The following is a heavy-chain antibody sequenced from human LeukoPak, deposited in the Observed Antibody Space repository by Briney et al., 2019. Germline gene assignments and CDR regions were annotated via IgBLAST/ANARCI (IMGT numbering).Heavy chain of an antibody. V-gene: IGHV1-2*02. D-gene: IGHD2-8*02. CDR3: ARVWQCSGGVCPDVFDN. J-gene: IGHJ4*02. CDR1: GYTFSGHY. CDR2: SNPNSGDT. Sequence: GASVKVSCKASGYTFSGHYIHWVRQAPGQGLEWMGWSNPNSGDTDYAQKFQGRVTMTRDTSISTAYMELSRLRSDDTAVYYCARVWQCSGGVCPDVFDNWGQGTLVTVSS.